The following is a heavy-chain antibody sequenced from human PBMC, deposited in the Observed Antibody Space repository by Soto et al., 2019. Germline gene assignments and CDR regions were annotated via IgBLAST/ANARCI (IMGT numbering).Heavy chain of an antibody. CDR2: IYYSGTT. J-gene: IGHJ4*02. Sequence: QVQLQESGPGLVKPSDTLSLTCAVSAYSISSSNWWGWIRQPPGKGLEWIGYIYYSGTTYYNPSLKSRVTMSVNTSKNQFSLKLASVTAVDTAVYYCARREIQGPIDYWGQGTLVTVSS. CDR3: ARREIQGPIDY. CDR1: AYSISSSNW. D-gene: IGHD1-26*01. V-gene: IGHV4-28*01.